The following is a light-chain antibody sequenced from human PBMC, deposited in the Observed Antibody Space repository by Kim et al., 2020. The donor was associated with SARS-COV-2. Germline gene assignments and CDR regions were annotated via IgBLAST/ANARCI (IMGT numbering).Light chain of an antibody. V-gene: IGKV1-39*01. Sequence: ASVGDRVTITCRASQSISSYLNWDQQKPGKAPKLLIDAASSLQSGVPSRFSGSGSGTDFTLTISSLQPEDFASYYCQQSYRTPLTFGGGTKVDIK. CDR3: QQSYRTPLT. J-gene: IGKJ4*01. CDR1: QSISSY. CDR2: AAS.